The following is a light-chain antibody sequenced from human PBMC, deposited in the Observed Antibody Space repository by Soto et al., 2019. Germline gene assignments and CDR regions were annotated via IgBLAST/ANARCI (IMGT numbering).Light chain of an antibody. CDR3: QQYSHWPLT. CDR1: QSVGSY. Sequence: EIVMTQSPATLSVSPGERATLSCRATQSVGSYLAWYQQKPGQSPRLLIHGASTRATDTPARFSGSGSGTEFTLSISSLQSEDFAVYYCQQYSHWPLTFGGGTKVDI. V-gene: IGKV3-15*01. CDR2: GAS. J-gene: IGKJ4*01.